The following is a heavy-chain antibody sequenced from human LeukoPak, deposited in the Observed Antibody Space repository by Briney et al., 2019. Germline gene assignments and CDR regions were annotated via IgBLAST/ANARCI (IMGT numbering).Heavy chain of an antibody. CDR2: IYYSGST. CDR1: GGSISSYY. CDR3: ARVNPTAYYDFWSGSEGLSWFDP. V-gene: IGHV4-59*01. J-gene: IGHJ5*02. D-gene: IGHD3-3*01. Sequence: SETLSLTSTVSGGSISSYYWSWIRQPPRKGLEWIGYIYYSGSTNYNPSLKRRVTISVDTSKSQFSLKLSSVTAADAAVYYCARVNPTAYYDFWSGSEGLSWFDPWGQGTLVTVSS.